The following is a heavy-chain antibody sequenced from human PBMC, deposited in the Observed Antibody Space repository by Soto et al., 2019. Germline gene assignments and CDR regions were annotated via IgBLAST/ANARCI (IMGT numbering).Heavy chain of an antibody. CDR1: GGTFSSYA. D-gene: IGHD2-2*01. J-gene: IGHJ6*02. V-gene: IGHV1-69*01. Sequence: QVQLVQSGAEVKKPGSSVKVSCKASGGTFSSYAISWVRQAPGQGLEWMGGIIPIPGTANYAQKFQGRVTITADESTNTAYMELSSLRSEDTAVYYCARSQGSSTSLEIYYYYYYAMDVWGQGTMVTVSS. CDR3: ARSQGSSTSLEIYYYYYYAMDV. CDR2: IIPIPGTA.